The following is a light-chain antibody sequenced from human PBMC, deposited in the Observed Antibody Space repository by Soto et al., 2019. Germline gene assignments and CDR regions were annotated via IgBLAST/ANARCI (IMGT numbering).Light chain of an antibody. CDR2: EVS. J-gene: IGLJ1*01. V-gene: IGLV2-14*01. Sequence: QSALTQPASVSGSPGQSITISCTGTSSDVGGYNYVSWYQQHPGKAPKLMIYEVSNRPSGIPARFSGSKSGTSASLGITGLQTGDEADYYCGAWDDRLTAYVFGSGTKVTVL. CDR1: SSDVGGYNY. CDR3: GAWDDRLTAYV.